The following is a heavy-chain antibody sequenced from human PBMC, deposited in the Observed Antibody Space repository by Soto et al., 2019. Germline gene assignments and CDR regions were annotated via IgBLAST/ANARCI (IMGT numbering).Heavy chain of an antibody. CDR2: ISADGSDK. V-gene: IGHV3-30*18. J-gene: IGHJ4*02. CDR1: GFTFSDFG. D-gene: IGHD6-19*01. Sequence: QVQLVESGGGVVQPERSLRLSCATSGFTFSDFGMRWVRQAPGKGLEWVAAISADGSDKYYLGSVQGRFTISRDNTKNALYLQLNSLRTEDTAVYYCAKGTAVARQHFANWGQGTLVTVSS. CDR3: AKGTAVARQHFAN.